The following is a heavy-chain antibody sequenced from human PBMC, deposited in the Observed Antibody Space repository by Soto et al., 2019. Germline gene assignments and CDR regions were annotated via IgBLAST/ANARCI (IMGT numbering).Heavy chain of an antibody. CDR2: ISSSSSTI. D-gene: IGHD6-13*01. CDR3: ARDSSSWFAPLDY. V-gene: IGHV3-48*01. J-gene: IGHJ4*02. CDR1: GFTFSSYS. Sequence: GGSLRLSCAASGFTFSSYSMNWVRQAPGKGLEWVSYISSSSSTIYYADSVKGRFTISRDNAKNSLYLQMNSLRAEDTAVYYCARDSSSWFAPLDYWGQGTLVTVSS.